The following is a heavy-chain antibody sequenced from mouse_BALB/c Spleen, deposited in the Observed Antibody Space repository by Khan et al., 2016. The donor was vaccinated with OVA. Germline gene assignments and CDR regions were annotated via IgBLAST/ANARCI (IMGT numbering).Heavy chain of an antibody. J-gene: IGHJ4*01. CDR3: ARCYDGYRYAKDY. CDR1: GFSLTSYG. Sequence: QVQLKQSGPGLVAPSQSLSITCTVSGFSLTSYGVNWVRQPPGKGLEWLGVIWAGGSINYNSALMSRLSISNDNSKSQVFLKMNSLQTEDTAMDYCARCYDGYRYAKDYWGQGTSGTVSA. V-gene: IGHV2-9*02. CDR2: IWAGGSI. D-gene: IGHD2-3*01.